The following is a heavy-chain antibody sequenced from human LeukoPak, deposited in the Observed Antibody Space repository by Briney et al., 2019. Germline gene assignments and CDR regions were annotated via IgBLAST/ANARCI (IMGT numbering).Heavy chain of an antibody. D-gene: IGHD3-16*01. CDR3: ARGGSPSDY. CDR2: FHLDGRTT. J-gene: IGHJ4*02. CDR1: GFTFSSYW. Sequence: PGGSLRLSCAASGFTFSSYWMHWVRQRPGKGLVWVSRFHLDGRTTNYADSVKGRFTISRDNAKNTLSLEMNSLRPEDTAVYYCARGGSPSDYWGQGTLVSVSS. V-gene: IGHV3-74*01.